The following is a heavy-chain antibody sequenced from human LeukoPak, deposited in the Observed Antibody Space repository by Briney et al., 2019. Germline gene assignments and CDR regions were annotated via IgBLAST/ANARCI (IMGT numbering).Heavy chain of an antibody. CDR2: IYSGGDT. D-gene: IGHD1-7*01. V-gene: IGHV3-53*01. J-gene: IGHJ4*02. CDR3: AAKVELRSNGPYFNS. CDR1: GFTVSSNY. Sequence: GGSLRLSCAPSGFTVSSNYMSWVRQAPGEGLGWVSVIYSGGDTFYADSVKGRFTISRDNSKNTLYLQMNSLRAEDTAVYYCAAKVELRSNGPYFNSWGQGALVTVSS.